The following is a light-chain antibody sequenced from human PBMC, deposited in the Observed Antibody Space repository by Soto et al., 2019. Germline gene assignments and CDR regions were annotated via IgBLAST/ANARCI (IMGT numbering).Light chain of an antibody. CDR2: AAS. Sequence: DTQMTQSPSSLSAFVGGRVTITCRASHDITNYLARFQQKPGKAPKSLIYAASTLQSAVPSRFSGRGSGADFTLTISSLQPEDFATDYCQQYKSYAHTFGQGTNSEIK. CDR3: QQYKSYAHT. CDR1: HDITNY. J-gene: IGKJ2*01. V-gene: IGKV1-16*01.